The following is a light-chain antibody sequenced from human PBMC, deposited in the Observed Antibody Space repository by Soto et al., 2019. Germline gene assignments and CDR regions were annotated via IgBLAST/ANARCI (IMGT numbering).Light chain of an antibody. CDR3: SSYTSSGTYV. CDR1: SSDVGGYNY. Sequence: QSALTQPASVSGSPGQSTAISCTGTSSDVGGYNYVSWYQQHPGKAPKLMIYDVSNRPSGVSNRFSGSKSGNTASLTISGLQAEDEADYYCSSYTSSGTYVFGTGTKLTVL. CDR2: DVS. V-gene: IGLV2-14*01. J-gene: IGLJ1*01.